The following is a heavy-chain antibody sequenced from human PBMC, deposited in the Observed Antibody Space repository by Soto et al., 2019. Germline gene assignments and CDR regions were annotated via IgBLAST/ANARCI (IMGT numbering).Heavy chain of an antibody. CDR3: ARPQTVAARPYDAFDI. CDR1: GFTFSSYA. D-gene: IGHD2-15*01. V-gene: IGHV3-30-3*01. J-gene: IGHJ3*02. CDR2: ISYDGSNK. Sequence: GGSLRLSCAASGFTFSSYAMHWVRQAPGKGLEWVAVISYDGSNKYYADSVKGRFTISRDNSKNTLYLQMNSLRAEDTTVYYCARPQTVAARPYDAFDIWGQGPMVTVSS.